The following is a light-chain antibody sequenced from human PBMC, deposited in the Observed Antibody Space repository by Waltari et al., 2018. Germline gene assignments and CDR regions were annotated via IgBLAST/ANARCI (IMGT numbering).Light chain of an antibody. CDR3: QQYNQRPAK. CDR1: QSLTTN. Sequence: VLTQSSTTLSVSPGERVTLSCRASQSLTTNLAWYQQKPGQAPRLLVYGASTWEFDIPARFSGSGSGTEFTLTISSLQSEDFALYFCQQYNQRPAKFGPGTKVDIK. V-gene: IGKV3-15*01. CDR2: GAS. J-gene: IGKJ3*01.